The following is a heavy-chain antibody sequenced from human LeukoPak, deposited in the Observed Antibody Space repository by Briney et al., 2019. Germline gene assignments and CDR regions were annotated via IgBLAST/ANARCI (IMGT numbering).Heavy chain of an antibody. CDR1: RYTFIDYY. V-gene: IGHV1-2*02. D-gene: IGHD3-22*01. Sequence: ASVKVSCKASRYTFIDYYIHWVREAPGQGLEWMGWINPKTGVTNYAQRSQGRVTITRDTSISTAYMEVNRLRPDDTAIYYCARGGGSSGYPDYWGQGTLVTVSS. J-gene: IGHJ4*02. CDR2: INPKTGVT. CDR3: ARGGGSSGYPDY.